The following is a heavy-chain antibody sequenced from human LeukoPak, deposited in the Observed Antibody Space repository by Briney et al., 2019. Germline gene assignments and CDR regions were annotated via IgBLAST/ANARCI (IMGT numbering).Heavy chain of an antibody. J-gene: IGHJ4*02. CDR3: ARGVDSGYADFDY. CDR1: GGTFSSYA. V-gene: IGHV1-69*13. Sequence: ASVKVSCKASGGTFSSYAISWVRQAPGQGLEWMGGIIPIFGTANYAQKFQGRVTITADESTSTAYMELSSLRSEDTAVYYCARGVDSGYADFDYWGQGTLVTVSS. CDR2: IIPIFGTA. D-gene: IGHD5-12*01.